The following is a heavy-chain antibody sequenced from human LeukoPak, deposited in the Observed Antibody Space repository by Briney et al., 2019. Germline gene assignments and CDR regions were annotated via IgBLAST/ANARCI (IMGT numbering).Heavy chain of an antibody. CDR3: ARQTRDAFDI. V-gene: IGHV5-51*01. CDR1: GSSFISSW. D-gene: IGHD1-1*01. Sequence: GESLKISCKGSGSSFISSWIAWVRQLPGKGLEWMGLIYPGDSNTRYSPSFQGQVTISADRSINTAYLQWSSLKASDTAIYYCARQTRDAFDIWGQGTMVTVSS. CDR2: IYPGDSNT. J-gene: IGHJ3*02.